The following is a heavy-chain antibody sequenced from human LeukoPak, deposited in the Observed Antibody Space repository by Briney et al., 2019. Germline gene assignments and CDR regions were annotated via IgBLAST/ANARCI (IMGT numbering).Heavy chain of an antibody. CDR3: ARDPSGTTRYYYGMDV. CDR1: GGTFISYA. Sequence: ASVKVSFTASGGTFISYAISWVRQAPGQGLEWMGWISAYNGNTNYAQKLQGRVTMTTDTSTSTAYMELRSLRSDDTAVYYCARDPSGTTRYYYGMDVWGQGTTVTVSS. CDR2: ISAYNGNT. J-gene: IGHJ6*02. D-gene: IGHD1-7*01. V-gene: IGHV1-18*01.